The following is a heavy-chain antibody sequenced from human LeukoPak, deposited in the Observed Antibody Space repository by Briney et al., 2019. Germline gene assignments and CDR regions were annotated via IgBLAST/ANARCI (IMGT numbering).Heavy chain of an antibody. CDR1: GGSIDSNS. J-gene: IGHJ5*02. CDR3: ARRSSSWKNWFDP. D-gene: IGHD6-13*01. CDR2: IYYSGTT. Sequence: SETLSLTCTVSGGSIDSNSWTWIRQPPGKGLEWIGYIYYSGTTNYNPSLESRVTMSVDMSKNQFSLKLSSVTAADTAVYYCARRSSSWKNWFDPWGQGTLVTVSS. V-gene: IGHV4-59*01.